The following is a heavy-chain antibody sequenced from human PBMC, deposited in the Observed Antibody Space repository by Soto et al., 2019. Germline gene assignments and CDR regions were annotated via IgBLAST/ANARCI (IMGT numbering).Heavy chain of an antibody. D-gene: IGHD3-22*01. CDR2: INHSGST. V-gene: IGHV4-34*01. CDR3: ARTYYYDSSGIDY. Sequence: PSETLSLTCAVYGGSFSGYYWSWIRQPPGKGLEWIGEINHSGSTNYNPSLKSRVTISVDTSKNQFSLKLSSVTAADTAVYYCARTYYYDSSGIDYWGQGTLVTVS. CDR1: GGSFSGYY. J-gene: IGHJ4*02.